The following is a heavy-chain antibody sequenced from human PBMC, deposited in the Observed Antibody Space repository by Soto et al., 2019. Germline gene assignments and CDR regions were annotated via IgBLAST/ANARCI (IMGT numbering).Heavy chain of an antibody. CDR2: IYYGGST. V-gene: IGHV4-39*01. CDR1: GGSISRSGSY. J-gene: IGHJ3*01. Sequence: QLQLQESGPGLVKPSETLSLTCTVSGGSISRSGSYWAWIRQAPGKGLEWIGSIYYGGSTYYNPSLKSRVNISVDTSRNQFSLHLISATAADTAVYYCATDANDYHTSGFSHAFHSWRHGTMVTVSS. D-gene: IGHD1-1*01. CDR3: ATDANDYHTSGFSHAFHS.